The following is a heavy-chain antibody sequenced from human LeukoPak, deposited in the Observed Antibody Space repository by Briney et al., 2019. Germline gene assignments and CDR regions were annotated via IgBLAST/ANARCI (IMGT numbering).Heavy chain of an antibody. D-gene: IGHD3-22*01. CDR3: ARARNYDSSGYLGY. V-gene: IGHV4-59*01. CDR2: IYYSGST. CDR1: GGSISSYY. Sequence: ASETLPLTCTVSGGSISSYYWSWIRQPPGKGLEWIGYIYYSGSTNYNPSLKSRVTISVDTSKNQFSLKLSSVTAADTAVYYCARARNYDSSGYLGYWGQGTLVTVSS. J-gene: IGHJ4*02.